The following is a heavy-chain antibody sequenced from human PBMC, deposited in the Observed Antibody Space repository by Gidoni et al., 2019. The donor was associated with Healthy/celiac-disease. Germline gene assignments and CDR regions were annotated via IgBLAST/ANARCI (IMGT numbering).Heavy chain of an antibody. CDR2: IYYSGST. CDR1: GGSISSYY. Sequence: QVQLQESGPGLVKPSETLSLTCTVSGGSISSYYWSSIRQPPGKGLEWIGYIYYSGSTNYNPSLKSRVTISVDTSKNQFSLKLSSVTAADTAVYYCARGTGTHRTPRSGVAYYYYYYGMDVWGQGTTVTVSS. D-gene: IGHD3-10*01. J-gene: IGHJ6*02. CDR3: ARGTGTHRTPRSGVAYYYYYYGMDV. V-gene: IGHV4-59*01.